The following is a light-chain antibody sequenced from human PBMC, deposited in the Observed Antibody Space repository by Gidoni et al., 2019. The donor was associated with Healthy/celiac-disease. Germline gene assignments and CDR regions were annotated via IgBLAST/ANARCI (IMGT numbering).Light chain of an antibody. V-gene: IGKV3-20*01. CDR2: GAS. CDR3: QQYGSSPRT. J-gene: IGKJ4*01. Sequence: EIVLTQPPGTLPLSPGARATLSCRASLSVSSSYLAWYQQKPGQAPRLLIYGASSRATGIPDRFSGSGSGTDFTLTISRLEPEDFAVYYCQQYGSSPRTFGGGTKVEIK. CDR1: LSVSSSY.